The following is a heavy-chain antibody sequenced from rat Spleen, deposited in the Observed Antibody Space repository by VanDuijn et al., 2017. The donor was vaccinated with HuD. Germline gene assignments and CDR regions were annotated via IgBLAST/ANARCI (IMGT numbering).Heavy chain of an antibody. J-gene: IGHJ1*01. Sequence: EVQLVESGGGFLQPGRSLKLSCAASRFTFIDYDMAWVRQAPRKGLEWVASISTGGGNAYFPDSVKDRFTISRDNAKNIQYLQMDSLRSEDTATYYCARHEDYYSIYPHWYFDFWGPGTMVTVSS. CDR3: ARHEDYYSIYPHWYFDF. CDR1: RFTFIDYD. D-gene: IGHD1-2*01. V-gene: IGHV5S23*01. CDR2: ISTGGGNA.